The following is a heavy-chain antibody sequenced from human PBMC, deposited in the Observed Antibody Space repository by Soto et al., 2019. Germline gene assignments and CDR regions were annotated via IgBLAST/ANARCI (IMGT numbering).Heavy chain of an antibody. Sequence: LSLSCTASGFTFSSCWMHWVRQAPGKGLEGVSRIKSDGSWALYADSMEGRLTISRDNAKNTLYLQMNSLRAEDTAVYYCVRGDGDYYDGNGYLGRHWGQGTLVTVSS. D-gene: IGHD3-22*01. J-gene: IGHJ4*02. CDR3: VRGDGDYYDGNGYLGRH. CDR1: GFTFSSCW. CDR2: IKSDGSWA. V-gene: IGHV3-74*01.